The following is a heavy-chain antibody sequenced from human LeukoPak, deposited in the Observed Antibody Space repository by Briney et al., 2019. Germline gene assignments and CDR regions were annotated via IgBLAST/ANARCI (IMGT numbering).Heavy chain of an antibody. CDR1: GYTFTNYG. J-gene: IGHJ4*02. CDR3: ARSETMVRGVIGFDY. CDR2: INPNSGGT. Sequence: ASVKVSCKASGYTFTNYGITWVRQAPGQGLEWMGWINPNSGGTNYAQKFQGRVTMTRDTSISTAYMELSRLRSDDTAVYYCARSETMVRGVIGFDYWGQGTLVTVSS. D-gene: IGHD3-10*01. V-gene: IGHV1-2*02.